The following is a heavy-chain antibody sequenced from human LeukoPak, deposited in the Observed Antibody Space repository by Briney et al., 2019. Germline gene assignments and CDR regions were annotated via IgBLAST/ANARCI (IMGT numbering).Heavy chain of an antibody. J-gene: IGHJ4*02. V-gene: IGHV3-21*01. D-gene: IGHD5-18*01. CDR3: ARARSADTAMVYFDY. Sequence: GGSLRLSCAASGFTFSSYYMNWVRQAPGKGLEWVSSISSSSSYIYYEGSVKGRFTISRDNAKNSLYLQMNSLRAEDTAVYYCARARSADTAMVYFDYWGQGTLVTVSS. CDR1: GFTFSSYY. CDR2: ISSSSSYI.